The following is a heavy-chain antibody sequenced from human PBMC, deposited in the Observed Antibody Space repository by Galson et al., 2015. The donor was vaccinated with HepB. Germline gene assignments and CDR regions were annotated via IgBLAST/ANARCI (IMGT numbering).Heavy chain of an antibody. CDR1: GFTFSSYA. V-gene: IGHV3-30*04. CDR2: MSYAGSNE. Sequence: SLRLSCAASGFTFSSYAMYWVRQAPGKGLEWVAVMSYAGSNEYYANSVKGRFTISRDNSKKTLYMEMNSLGAEDTAVYYCGRGKSSGSSFFDYWGQETLVTASS. J-gene: IGHJ4*02. D-gene: IGHD1-26*01. CDR3: GRGKSSGSSFFDY.